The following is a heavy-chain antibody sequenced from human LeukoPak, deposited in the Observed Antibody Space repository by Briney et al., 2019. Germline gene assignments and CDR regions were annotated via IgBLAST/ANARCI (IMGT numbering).Heavy chain of an antibody. V-gene: IGHV4-34*01. CDR2: INHSGST. Sequence: SETLSLTCAVYGGSFSGYYWSWIRQPPGKGLEWIGEINHSGSTNYNPSLKSRVTISVDTSKNQFSLKLSSVTAADTAVYYCARPNPPGAFDIWGQGTMVTVSS. CDR1: GGSFSGYY. CDR3: ARPNPPGAFDI. J-gene: IGHJ3*02.